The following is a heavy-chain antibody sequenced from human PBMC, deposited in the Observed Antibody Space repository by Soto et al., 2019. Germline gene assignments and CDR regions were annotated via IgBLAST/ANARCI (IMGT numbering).Heavy chain of an antibody. Sequence: SVKVSCKASGGTFSSYAISWVRQAPGQGLEWMGGIIPIFGTANYAQKFQGRVTITADESTSTAYMELSSLRSEDTAVYYCAIRGYSYGYDYYYGMDVWGQGTTVTVSS. V-gene: IGHV1-69*13. CDR2: IIPIFGTA. J-gene: IGHJ6*02. CDR3: AIRGYSYGYDYYYGMDV. D-gene: IGHD5-18*01. CDR1: GGTFSSYA.